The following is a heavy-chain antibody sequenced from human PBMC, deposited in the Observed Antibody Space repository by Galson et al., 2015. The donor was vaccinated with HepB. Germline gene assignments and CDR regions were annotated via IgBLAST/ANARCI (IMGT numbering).Heavy chain of an antibody. CDR2: IIPIFGTA. Sequence: SVKVSCKASGGTFSSYAISWVRQAPGQGLEWMGGIIPIFGTANYAQKFQGRVTITADESTSTAYMELSSLRSEDTAVYYCAREVVGAFYYYYYMDVWGKGTTVTVSS. CDR3: AREVVGAFYYYYYMDV. D-gene: IGHD1-26*01. CDR1: GGTFSSYA. J-gene: IGHJ6*03. V-gene: IGHV1-69*13.